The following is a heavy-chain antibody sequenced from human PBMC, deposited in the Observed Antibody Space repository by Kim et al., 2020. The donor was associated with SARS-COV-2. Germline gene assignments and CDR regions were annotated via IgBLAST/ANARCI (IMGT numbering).Heavy chain of an antibody. Sequence: GGSLRLSCAASGFTFSSYAMHWVRQAPGKGLEWVAVISYDGSNKYYADSVKGRFTISRDNSKNTLYLQMNSLRAEDTAVYYCARGMIGIAAAGTDYWGQEPWSPSPQ. D-gene: IGHD6-13*01. CDR2: ISYDGSNK. J-gene: IGHJ4*01. CDR1: GFTFSSYA. CDR3: ARGMIGIAAAGTDY. V-gene: IGHV3-30*04.